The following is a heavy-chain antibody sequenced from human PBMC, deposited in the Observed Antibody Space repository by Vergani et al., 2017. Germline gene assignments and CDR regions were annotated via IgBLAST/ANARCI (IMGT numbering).Heavy chain of an antibody. Sequence: QVQLVESGGGVVQPGRSLRLSCAASGFTFNQYGMHWVRQAPGKGLEWVAVTWYDGNNKQYADSVKGRFTISRDNSKSTMYLQMNSLRDEDTGVYYCARDLRLLYSRFDPWGQGTVVTVSS. CDR1: GFTFNQYG. CDR3: ARDLRLLYSRFDP. D-gene: IGHD5-12*01. J-gene: IGHJ5*02. V-gene: IGHV3-33*01. CDR2: TWYDGNNK.